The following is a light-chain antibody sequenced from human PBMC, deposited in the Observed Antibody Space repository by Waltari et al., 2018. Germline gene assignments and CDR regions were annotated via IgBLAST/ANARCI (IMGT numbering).Light chain of an antibody. V-gene: IGLV1-40*01. Sequence: QSVLTQSPSVSGAPGQRVTISCTGSSSNVGAGSDVQWYQQLPGTAPKLLIFSNTNRPAGVPDRFSASKSGTSASLAIPGLQAEDEADYYCQSYDSSLSGWVFGGGTKLTVL. CDR1: SSNVGAGSD. J-gene: IGLJ3*02. CDR3: QSYDSSLSGWV. CDR2: SNT.